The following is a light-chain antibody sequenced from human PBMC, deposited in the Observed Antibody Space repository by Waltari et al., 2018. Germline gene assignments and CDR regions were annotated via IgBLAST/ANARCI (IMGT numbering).Light chain of an antibody. CDR1: QSVISN. CDR2: EAS. CDR3: QQYNHWPPIT. V-gene: IGKV3-15*01. Sequence: EIVMTQSPDTLSVAPGERATFSCRASQSVISNLAWYQQKPGQAPRLRIYEASTRATSIPARFRGSGSGTDFTLTISSLQSEYSAVYYCQQYNHWPPITFGQWTRLEIK. J-gene: IGKJ5*01.